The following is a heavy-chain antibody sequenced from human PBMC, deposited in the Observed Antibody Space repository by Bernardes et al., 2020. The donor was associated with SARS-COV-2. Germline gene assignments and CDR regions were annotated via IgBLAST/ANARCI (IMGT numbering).Heavy chain of an antibody. V-gene: IGHV3-21*01. D-gene: IGHD3-3*01. J-gene: IGHJ3*02. CDR1: GFTFSSYS. CDR3: ARETYYDFWSGYYRGAFDI. CDR2: ISSSSSYI. Sequence: GSLRLSCAASGFTFSSYSMNWVRQAPGKGLEWVSSISSSSSYIYYADSVKGRFTISRDNAKNSLYLQMNSLRAEDTAVYYCARETYYDFWSGYYRGAFDIWGQGTMVTVSS.